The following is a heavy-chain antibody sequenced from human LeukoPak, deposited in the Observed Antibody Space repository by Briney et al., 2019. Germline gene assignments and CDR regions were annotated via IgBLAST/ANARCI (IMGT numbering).Heavy chain of an antibody. CDR2: ISSSSTI. Sequence: GGSLRLSCAASGFTFSSYSMNWVRQAPGKGLEWVSYISSSSTIYYADSVKGRFTISRDNAKNSLYLQMNSLRAEDTAVYYCARSQRGSYDYWGQGTLVTVSS. V-gene: IGHV3-48*01. D-gene: IGHD1-26*01. J-gene: IGHJ4*02. CDR3: ARSQRGSYDY. CDR1: GFTFSSYS.